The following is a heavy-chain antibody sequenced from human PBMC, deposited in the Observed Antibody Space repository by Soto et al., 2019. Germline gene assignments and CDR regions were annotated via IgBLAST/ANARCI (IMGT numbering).Heavy chain of an antibody. J-gene: IGHJ5*02. Sequence: EVQVLESGGGLVQPGGSLRLSCAASGFTFSSYAMSWVRQAPGGGLEWVSCITGSGGGTYYADSVKGRFTISRDNSKDTLFLQMNSLRAEDTAVYYCAKAGRLVINWFDPWGQGTLVTVSS. CDR3: AKAGRLVINWFDP. CDR1: GFTFSSYA. D-gene: IGHD2-21*01. CDR2: ITGSGGGT. V-gene: IGHV3-23*01.